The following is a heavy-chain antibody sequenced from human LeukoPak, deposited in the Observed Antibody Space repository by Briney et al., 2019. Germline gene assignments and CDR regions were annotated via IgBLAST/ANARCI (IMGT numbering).Heavy chain of an antibody. CDR2: IKQDGSEK. J-gene: IGHJ4*02. V-gene: IGHV3-7*01. CDR1: GFTFSSYW. D-gene: IGHD3-10*01. Sequence: GGSLRLSCAASGFTFSSYWMSWGRQAPGRGLEWVANIKQDGSEKYYVDSVKGRFTISRDNAKNSLYLQMNSLRAEDTAVYYCAREGLLWFGELSFFDYWGQGTLVTVSS. CDR3: AREGLLWFGELSFFDY.